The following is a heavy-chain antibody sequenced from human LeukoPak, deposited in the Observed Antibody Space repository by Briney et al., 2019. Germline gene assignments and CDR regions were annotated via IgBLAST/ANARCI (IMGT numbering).Heavy chain of an antibody. CDR1: GGSFSGYY. V-gene: IGHV4-59*08. CDR3: ARQNSYYYYGMDV. CDR2: IYYSGST. J-gene: IGHJ6*02. Sequence: PSETLSLTCAVYGGSFSGYYWSWIRQPPGKGLEWIGYIYYSGSTNYNPSLKSRVTISVGTSKNQFSLKLSSVTAADTAVYYCARQNSYYYYGMDVWGQGTTVTVSS.